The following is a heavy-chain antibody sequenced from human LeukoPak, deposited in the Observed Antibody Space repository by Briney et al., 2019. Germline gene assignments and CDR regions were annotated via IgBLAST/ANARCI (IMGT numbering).Heavy chain of an antibody. CDR1: GGSFSGYY. J-gene: IGHJ5*02. D-gene: IGHD3-9*01. V-gene: IGHV4-34*01. CDR3: ARLTGYSSESWFDP. CDR2: INHSGST. Sequence: SETLSLTCAVYGGSFSGYYWSWIRQPPGKGLEWIGEINHSGSTNYNPSLKSRVTISVDTSKNQFSLKLSSVTAADTAVYYCARLTGYSSESWFDPWGQGTLVTVSS.